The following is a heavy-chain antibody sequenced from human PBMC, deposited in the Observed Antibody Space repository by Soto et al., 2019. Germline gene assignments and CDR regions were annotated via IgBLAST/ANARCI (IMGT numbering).Heavy chain of an antibody. J-gene: IGHJ3*02. V-gene: IGHV3-30*18. D-gene: IGHD4-17*01. CDR1: GFPFSSYG. CDR2: ISYDGSNK. Sequence: GGSLRLSCAASGFPFSSYGMHWVRQAPGKGLEWVAVISYDGSNKYYADSVKGRFTISRDNSKNTLYLQMNSLRAEDTAVYYCAKDQESFAVSGAFDIWGQGTMVTVSS. CDR3: AKDQESFAVSGAFDI.